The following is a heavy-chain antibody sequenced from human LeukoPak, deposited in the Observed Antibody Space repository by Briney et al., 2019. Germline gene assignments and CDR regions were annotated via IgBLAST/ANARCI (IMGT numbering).Heavy chain of an antibody. CDR3: AREVDYYDSSGYYHAFDI. CDR1: GGTFSSYA. Sequence: ASVKVSCKASGGTFSSYAISWVRQAPGQGLEWMGGIIPIFGTANYAQKFQGRVTITADESTSTAYMELSSLRSEDTAVYYCAREVDYYDSSGYYHAFDIWGQGTMVTVSS. J-gene: IGHJ3*02. V-gene: IGHV1-69*13. CDR2: IIPIFGTA. D-gene: IGHD3-22*01.